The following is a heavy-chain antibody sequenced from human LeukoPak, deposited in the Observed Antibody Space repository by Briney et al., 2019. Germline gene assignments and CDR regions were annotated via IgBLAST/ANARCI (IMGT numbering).Heavy chain of an antibody. CDR3: AVGPGIAVAGRLDF. CDR2: IYAGESDT. Sequence: GGSLKISCKGSGYRLTTYWIGWVRQMPGKGLGGVGIIYAGESDTRYSPSFQGQVIISADKSISSAYLQWSSLKASDTAMYYCAVGPGIAVAGRLDFWGQGTLVTVSS. D-gene: IGHD6-19*01. J-gene: IGHJ4*02. CDR1: GYRLTTYW. V-gene: IGHV5-51*01.